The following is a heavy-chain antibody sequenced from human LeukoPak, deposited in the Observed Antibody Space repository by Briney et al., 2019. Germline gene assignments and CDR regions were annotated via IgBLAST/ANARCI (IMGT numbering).Heavy chain of an antibody. Sequence: GGSLRLSCVASGFTVTSNYVTWVRQAPGKGLEWVSVIYTGGSPYYADSVKGRFAISRDISKNTVYLQMYGLRAEDTAVYYCARGAATGPTLGLDYWGQGTLVTVSS. CDR1: GFTVTSNY. V-gene: IGHV3-53*01. J-gene: IGHJ4*02. D-gene: IGHD6-13*01. CDR3: ARGAATGPTLGLDY. CDR2: IYTGGSP.